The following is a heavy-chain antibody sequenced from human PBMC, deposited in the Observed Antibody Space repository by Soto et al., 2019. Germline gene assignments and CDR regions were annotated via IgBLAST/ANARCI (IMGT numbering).Heavy chain of an antibody. D-gene: IGHD3-16*01. CDR3: AKDLGGYDYIRYLYFQH. CDR2: ISGSGGST. J-gene: IGHJ1*01. CDR1: GFTFSSYA. Sequence: EVQLLESGGGLVQPGGSLRLSCAASGFTFSSYAMSWVRQAPGKGLEWVSAISGSGGSTYYADSVKGRFTISRDNSQNTLYLQMNSLRAEDTAVYYCAKDLGGYDYIRYLYFQHWGQGTLVTVSS. V-gene: IGHV3-23*01.